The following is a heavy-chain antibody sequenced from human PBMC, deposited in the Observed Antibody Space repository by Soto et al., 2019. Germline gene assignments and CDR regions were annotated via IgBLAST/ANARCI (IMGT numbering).Heavy chain of an antibody. CDR3: AASRIQLWSFDY. Sequence: ASVKVSCKVSGYTFTGYYMHWVRQAPGQGLEWMGWINPNSGGTNYAQKFQGWVTMTRDTSISTAYMELSRLRSDDTAVYYCAASRIQLWSFDYWGQGTLVTVSS. D-gene: IGHD5-18*01. J-gene: IGHJ4*02. CDR1: GYTFTGYY. CDR2: INPNSGGT. V-gene: IGHV1-2*04.